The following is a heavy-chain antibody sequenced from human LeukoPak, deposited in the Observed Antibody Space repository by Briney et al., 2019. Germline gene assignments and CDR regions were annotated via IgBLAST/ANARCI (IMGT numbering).Heavy chain of an antibody. CDR1: GGSFSGYY. CDR3: ARFPLWWLRNFDY. CDR2: LNNSGST. Sequence: SETLSLTCAVYGGSFSGYYWSWTRQPPGKGLEWIGELNNSGSTNYNPSLKSRVTISVDTSKNQFSLKLSSVTAEDTAVYYCARFPLWWLRNFDYWGQGTLVTVSS. V-gene: IGHV4-34*01. J-gene: IGHJ4*02. D-gene: IGHD5-12*01.